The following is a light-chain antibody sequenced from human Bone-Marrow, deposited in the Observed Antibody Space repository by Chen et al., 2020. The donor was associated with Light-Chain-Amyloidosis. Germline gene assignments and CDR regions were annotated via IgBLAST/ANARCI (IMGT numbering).Light chain of an antibody. CDR2: RDT. Sequence: SYELTQPPSVSVSPGQTARITCSGDDLPTKYAYWYQQKPGQAPVLVIHRDTERPSAISERFSGSRSGTTATLTISGVQAEDEADYHCQSADSSGTYEVIFGGGTKLTVL. J-gene: IGLJ2*01. CDR3: QSADSSGTYEVI. V-gene: IGLV3-25*03. CDR1: DLPTKY.